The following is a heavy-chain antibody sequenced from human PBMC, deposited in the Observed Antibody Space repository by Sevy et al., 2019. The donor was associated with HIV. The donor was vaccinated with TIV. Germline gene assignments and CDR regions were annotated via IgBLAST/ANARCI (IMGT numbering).Heavy chain of an antibody. D-gene: IGHD3-3*01. J-gene: IGHJ6*02. CDR1: GYSFSDSGYY. V-gene: IGHV1-2*02. Sequence: ASVKFSCKASGYSFSDSGYYVHWVRQAPGQGLEWMGWINPKSGATKYAQKFQGRVTMTRDTSVSTGNMELTRLTSDDTAVYYCARESYDFWTGPVDYDYGMDVWGQGTTVTVSS. CDR2: INPKSGAT. CDR3: ARESYDFWTGPVDYDYGMDV.